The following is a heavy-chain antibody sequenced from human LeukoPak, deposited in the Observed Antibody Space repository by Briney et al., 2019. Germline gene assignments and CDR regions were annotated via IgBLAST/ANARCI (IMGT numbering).Heavy chain of an antibody. Sequence: PSETLSLTCTVSGGSVSSGSYYWSWIRQPPGKGLEWIGYIYYSGSTNYNPSLKSRVTISVDTSKNQFSLKLSSVTAADTAVYYFARGPGDPSWSSNPWGLGPLALSPQ. J-gene: IGHJ2*01. CDR2: IYYSGST. D-gene: IGHD7-27*01. CDR1: GGSVSSGSYY. V-gene: IGHV4-61*01. CDR3: ARGPGDPSWSSNP.